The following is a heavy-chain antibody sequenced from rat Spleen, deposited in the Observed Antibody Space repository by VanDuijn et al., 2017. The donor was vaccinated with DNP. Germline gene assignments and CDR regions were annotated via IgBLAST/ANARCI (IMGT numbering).Heavy chain of an antibody. V-gene: IGHV2-15*01. CDR2: IWGYGTT. J-gene: IGHJ2*01. Sequence: QVQLKESGPGLVQPSQTLSLTCTFSGFSLASYGVSWVRQPPGKGLEWVGAIWGYGTTDYDSTLRSRLSISRDTSRSQVFLKMNSLQTEDTAIYFCTRRTVAAGYFDYWGQGVMVTVSS. D-gene: IGHD1-3*01. CDR1: GFSLASYG. CDR3: TRRTVAAGYFDY.